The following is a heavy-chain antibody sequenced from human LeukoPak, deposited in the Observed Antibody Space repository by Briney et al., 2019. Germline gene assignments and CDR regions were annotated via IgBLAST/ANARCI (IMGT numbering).Heavy chain of an antibody. Sequence: SETLSLTCAVYGGSFSGYYWSSIRQPPGKGLEWIGEINHSGSTSYNPSLKSRATISVDTSKNQFSLKLSSVTAADTAVYYCARGDIAATGTPFDNWGQGTLVTVSS. D-gene: IGHD6-13*01. CDR2: INHSGST. J-gene: IGHJ4*02. CDR1: GGSFSGYY. CDR3: ARGDIAATGTPFDN. V-gene: IGHV4-34*01.